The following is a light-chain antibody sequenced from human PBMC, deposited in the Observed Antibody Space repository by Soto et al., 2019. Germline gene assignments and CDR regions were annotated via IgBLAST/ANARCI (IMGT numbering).Light chain of an antibody. CDR2: EVS. Sequence: QSALTQPPSASGSPGQSVTISCTGTSSDVGGYNYVSWYQQHPGKAPKLMIYEVSERPSGVPDRFSGSKSGNTASLTVSGLQAEDEADYYCSSYAGSKNLVFGGGTQLTVL. CDR1: SSDVGGYNY. J-gene: IGLJ3*02. V-gene: IGLV2-8*01. CDR3: SSYAGSKNLV.